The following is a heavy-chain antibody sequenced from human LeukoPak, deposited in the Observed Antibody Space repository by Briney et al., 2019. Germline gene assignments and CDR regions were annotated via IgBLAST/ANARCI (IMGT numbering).Heavy chain of an antibody. CDR2: ISISSNYI. Sequence: PGGSLRLSCAASGFTFSSYAMSWVRQAPGKGLEWVSPISISSNYIYYADSVKGRFTISRDNSKNTLYLQMKSLRAEDTAVYYCAKEIYGDSTGGRFQHWGQGTLVTVSS. V-gene: IGHV3-23*01. CDR3: AKEIYGDSTGGRFQH. D-gene: IGHD4-17*01. J-gene: IGHJ1*01. CDR1: GFTFSSYA.